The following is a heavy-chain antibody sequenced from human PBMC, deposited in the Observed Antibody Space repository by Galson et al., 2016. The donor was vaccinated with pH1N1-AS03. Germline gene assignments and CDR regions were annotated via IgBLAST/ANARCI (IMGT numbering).Heavy chain of an antibody. V-gene: IGHV4-59*02. D-gene: IGHD5-24*01. Sequence: LSLTCTVSGASVSRDYWSWVRQPPGKRLEWIGYILNSGTTMYNPSLNSRVTMSLDTSKNQFSLILSSVSAADTAFYYCTRGIDAYKAGNYWGQGTLVTVAS. CDR1: GASVSRDY. J-gene: IGHJ4*02. CDR3: TRGIDAYKAGNY. CDR2: ILNSGTT.